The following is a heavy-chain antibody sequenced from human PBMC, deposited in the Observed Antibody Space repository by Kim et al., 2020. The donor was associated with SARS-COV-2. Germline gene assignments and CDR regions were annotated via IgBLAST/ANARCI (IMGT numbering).Heavy chain of an antibody. J-gene: IGHJ4*02. D-gene: IGHD3-10*01. CDR3: VRGGNYASGPVLDY. Sequence: YADSVKGRFTVSRDNAKNTLYLQMNGLTVEDTALYYCVRGGNYASGPVLDYWGQGTLVTVSS. V-gene: IGHV3-74*01.